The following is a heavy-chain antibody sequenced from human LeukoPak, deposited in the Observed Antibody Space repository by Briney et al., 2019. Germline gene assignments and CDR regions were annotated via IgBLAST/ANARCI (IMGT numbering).Heavy chain of an antibody. CDR2: IYYSGST. CDR3: ARPSMYYDFWSGPYGMDV. D-gene: IGHD3-3*01. Sequence: SETLSLTCTVSGGSISSGGYYWSWIRQHPGKGLEWIGYIYYSGSTYYNPSLKSRVTISVDTSKNQFSLKLSSVTAADTAVYYCARPSMYYDFWSGPYGMDVWGQGTTVTVSS. CDR1: GGSISSGGYY. V-gene: IGHV4-31*03. J-gene: IGHJ6*02.